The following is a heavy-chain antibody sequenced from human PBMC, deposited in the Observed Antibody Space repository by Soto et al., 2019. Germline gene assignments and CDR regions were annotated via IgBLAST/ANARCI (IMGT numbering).Heavy chain of an antibody. Sequence: GASVKVSCKATGYSFKNYAVHWVRQAPGQRLEWMGFTNEGSGSTRFSQKFQGRISITRDTSASTVYLDLSSLTSEDTAIYYCARDDRSVSGVVTLDHWGPGTLVTVSS. CDR1: GYSFKNYA. J-gene: IGHJ4*02. CDR3: ARDDRSVSGVVTLDH. V-gene: IGHV1-3*01. D-gene: IGHD3-3*01. CDR2: TNEGSGST.